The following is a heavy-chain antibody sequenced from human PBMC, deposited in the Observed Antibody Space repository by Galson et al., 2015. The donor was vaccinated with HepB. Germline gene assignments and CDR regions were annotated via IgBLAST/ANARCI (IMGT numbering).Heavy chain of an antibody. Sequence: SLRLSCAASGFTFSSYGMHWVRQAPGKGLEWVAVISYDGSNKYYADSVKGRFTISRDNSKNTLYLQMNSLRAEDTAVYYCATGAGGIGAAGTGDAFDIWGQGTMVTVSS. CDR2: ISYDGSNK. CDR1: GFTFSSYG. V-gene: IGHV3-30*03. CDR3: ATGAGGIGAAGTGDAFDI. J-gene: IGHJ3*02. D-gene: IGHD6-13*01.